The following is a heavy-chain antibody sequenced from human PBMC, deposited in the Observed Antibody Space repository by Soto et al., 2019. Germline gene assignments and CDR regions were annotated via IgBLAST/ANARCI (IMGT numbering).Heavy chain of an antibody. Sequence: GGSLRLSCASSGCSFNTYLMTLVRQAPGRGLEWVANIKQEGSEEYSVDSVKGRFTVSRDNAKNSVYLQMNSLSAEDTAVYYCARHRDYSLDYWGQGTLVTV. D-gene: IGHD4-4*01. CDR3: ARHRDYSLDY. J-gene: IGHJ4*02. CDR1: GCSFNTYL. CDR2: IKQEGSEE. V-gene: IGHV3-7*03.